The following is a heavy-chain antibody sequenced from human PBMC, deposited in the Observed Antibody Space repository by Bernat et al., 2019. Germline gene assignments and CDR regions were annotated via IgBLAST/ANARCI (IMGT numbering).Heavy chain of an antibody. V-gene: IGHV3-7*03. D-gene: IGHD3-3*01. CDR2: IKQDGSEK. Sequence: EVQLVESGGGLIQPGGSLRLSCAASGFTVSSYWMSWVRQAPGKGLEWVGNIKQDGSEKYSVDSVKGRFTISRDNAKNSLYLQMNSLRAEDTAVYDCASATEWLYYYGMDVWGQGTTVTVSS. J-gene: IGHJ6*02. CDR3: ASATEWLYYYGMDV. CDR1: GFTVSSYW.